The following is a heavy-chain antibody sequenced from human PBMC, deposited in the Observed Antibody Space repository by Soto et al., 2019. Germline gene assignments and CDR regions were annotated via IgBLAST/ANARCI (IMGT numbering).Heavy chain of an antibody. CDR2: IYHSGST. CDR3: ARVRGYDSSGYYESPFDY. D-gene: IGHD3-22*01. Sequence: SETLSLTCAVSGGSISSGGYSWGWVRQPPGKGLEWIGYIYHSGSTYYNPSLKSRVTISVDRSKNQFSLKLSSVTAADTAVYYCARVRGYDSSGYYESPFDYWGQGTLVTVSS. CDR1: GGSISSGGYS. J-gene: IGHJ4*02. V-gene: IGHV4-30-2*01.